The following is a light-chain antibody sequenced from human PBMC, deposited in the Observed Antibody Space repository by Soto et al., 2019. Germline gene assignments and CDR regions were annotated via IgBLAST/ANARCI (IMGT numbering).Light chain of an antibody. J-gene: IGKJ1*01. Sequence: DIRMTQSPSTLSASVGGRVTITCRASHSVSPWLAWYQQKPGKAPKLLIYRTSSLQNGVPARFSGRGSGTDFFLTISNLQPDDFATYYCQQYSSSSTFGQRTRVELK. V-gene: IGKV1-5*03. CDR2: RTS. CDR1: HSVSPW. CDR3: QQYSSSST.